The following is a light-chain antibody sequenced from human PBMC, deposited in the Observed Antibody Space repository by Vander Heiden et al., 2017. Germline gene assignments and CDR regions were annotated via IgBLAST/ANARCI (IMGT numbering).Light chain of an antibody. CDR2: NNN. Sequence: QSVLTQPPSASGTPGQRVTISCSGSSSNIGTHTVNWYQHLPGTAPNLLIYNNNQRPSGVPDRFSGSKSGTSASLAISGLQSEDEAHYYCAAWDDSLNGHVVFGGGTKLTVL. CDR3: AAWDDSLNGHVV. V-gene: IGLV1-44*01. CDR1: SSNIGTHT. J-gene: IGLJ2*01.